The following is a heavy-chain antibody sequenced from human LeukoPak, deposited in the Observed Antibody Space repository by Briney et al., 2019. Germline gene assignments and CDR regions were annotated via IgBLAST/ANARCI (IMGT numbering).Heavy chain of an antibody. D-gene: IGHD3-22*01. CDR3: AKDPTDFDRSGQTYFDY. CDR2: ISAGGGRT. Sequence: PGGSLRLSCAASGFTFSSCAMSWVRQAPGKGLEWVSGISAGGGRTFYADSVKGRFTISRDTSKTSLYLQMNSLKAENTAIYYCAKDPTDFDRSGQTYFDYWGQGTLVTVSS. J-gene: IGHJ4*02. CDR1: GFTFSSCA. V-gene: IGHV3-23*01.